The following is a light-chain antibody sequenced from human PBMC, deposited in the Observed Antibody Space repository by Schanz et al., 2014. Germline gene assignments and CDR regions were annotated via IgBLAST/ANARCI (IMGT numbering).Light chain of an antibody. CDR1: QSITSSY. Sequence: EIVLTQSPGTLSLSPGEGATLSCRASQSITSSYLAWYQQKPGQAPRLLIFEASRRATGIPDRFSGSGSGTDFTLTISSLEPEDFAFYYCQQYGRSPRTFGQGTKLEIK. J-gene: IGKJ2*01. CDR2: EAS. V-gene: IGKV3-20*01. CDR3: QQYGRSPRT.